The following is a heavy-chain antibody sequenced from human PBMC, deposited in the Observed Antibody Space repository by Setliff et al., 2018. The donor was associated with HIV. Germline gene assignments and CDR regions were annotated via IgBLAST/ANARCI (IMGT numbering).Heavy chain of an antibody. D-gene: IGHD6-13*01. Sequence: VASVKVSCKASGYTFTSYYMHWVRQAPGQGLEWMGGIIPIFGTANYAQKFQGRVTITTDESTSTACMELSSLRSEDTAVYYCARELASAAAPLGYWGQGTLVTVSS. V-gene: IGHV1-69*05. J-gene: IGHJ4*02. CDR1: GYTFTSYY. CDR2: IIPIFGTA. CDR3: ARELASAAAPLGY.